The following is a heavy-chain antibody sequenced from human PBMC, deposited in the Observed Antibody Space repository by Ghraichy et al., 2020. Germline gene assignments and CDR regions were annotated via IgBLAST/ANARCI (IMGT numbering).Heavy chain of an antibody. V-gene: IGHV1-24*01. J-gene: IGHJ6*02. Sequence: MGGFDPEDGETMYAQKFQGRVTMTEDTSTDTAYMELSSLRSEDTAVYYCATLIGIYYYYNMDVWGQGT. D-gene: IGHD1-20*01. CDR2: FDPEDGET. CDR3: ATLIGIYYYYNMDV.